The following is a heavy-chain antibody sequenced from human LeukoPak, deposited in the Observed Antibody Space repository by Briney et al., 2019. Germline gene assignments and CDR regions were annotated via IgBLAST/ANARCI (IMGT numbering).Heavy chain of an antibody. Sequence: AGSLRLSCAAAGFTFNTYTMNCVRHAAGKGLEWLSYIPTSSTTTYYADSVTGRFTTYRDHPKNSLFLQMNGLRAEDTAGYYCAKKRGHSENGGYFDLGGRGTLVTVSS. CDR1: GFTFNTYT. J-gene: IGHJ2*01. D-gene: IGHD1-26*01. CDR2: IPTSSTTT. CDR3: AKKRGHSENGGYFDL. V-gene: IGHV3-48*01.